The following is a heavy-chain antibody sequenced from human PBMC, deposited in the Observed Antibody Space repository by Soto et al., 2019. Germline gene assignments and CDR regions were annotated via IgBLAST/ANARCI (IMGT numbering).Heavy chain of an antibody. CDR1: GASISSHY. Sequence: QVQLQESGPVLVKPSETLSLTCSVSGASISSHYWSWIRQSPGKGLEWIGYVHYSGSANYNPSLMSGFSMPVDGSTNQFSLKLTSVTATDTALYYCANGGWSLDYWGQGRLVTVSS. V-gene: IGHV4-59*11. J-gene: IGHJ4*02. CDR3: ANGGWSLDY. CDR2: VHYSGSA. D-gene: IGHD6-19*01.